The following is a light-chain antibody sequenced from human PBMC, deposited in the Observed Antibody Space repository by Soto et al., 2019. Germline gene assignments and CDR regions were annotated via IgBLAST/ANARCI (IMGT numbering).Light chain of an antibody. J-gene: IGLJ2*01. V-gene: IGLV2-14*01. CDR3: SSYRTGSTVT. CDR1: SSDVGGYNY. CDR2: EVT. Sequence: QSALTQPASVSGSPGQSITISCTGTSSDVGGYNYVSWYQQHPGKAPKLMIYEVTNRPSGVSNRFSGSKSGNTASLTISGLQAEDEADYYCSSYRTGSTVTFGGGTKLTVL.